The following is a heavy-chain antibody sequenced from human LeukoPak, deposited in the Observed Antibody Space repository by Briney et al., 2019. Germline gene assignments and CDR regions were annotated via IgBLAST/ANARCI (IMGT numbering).Heavy chain of an antibody. J-gene: IGHJ3*02. CDR3: TRLGPQSTVVTVAFDI. CDR2: IRSKADNYAT. CDR1: GFTFSDSA. Sequence: GGSLRLSCAASGFTFSDSAIHWVRQASGKGLEWVGRIRSKADNYATADAVAVAGRFTISRDDSKNTAYLQMNGLKTEDTAVYYCTRLGPQSTVVTVAFDIWGQGTMVTVSS. D-gene: IGHD2-21*02. V-gene: IGHV3-73*01.